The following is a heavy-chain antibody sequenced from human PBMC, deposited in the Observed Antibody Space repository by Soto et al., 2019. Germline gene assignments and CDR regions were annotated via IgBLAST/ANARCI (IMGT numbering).Heavy chain of an antibody. D-gene: IGHD4-17*01. Sequence: GASVKVSCKASGGTFSSYAISWVRQAPGQGLEWMGGIIPIFGTANYAQKFQGRVTITADESTSTAYMELSSLRSEDTAVYYCARDRKAYGGNSGAFDIWGQVTMVTVSS. J-gene: IGHJ3*02. CDR2: IIPIFGTA. CDR1: GGTFSSYA. CDR3: ARDRKAYGGNSGAFDI. V-gene: IGHV1-69*13.